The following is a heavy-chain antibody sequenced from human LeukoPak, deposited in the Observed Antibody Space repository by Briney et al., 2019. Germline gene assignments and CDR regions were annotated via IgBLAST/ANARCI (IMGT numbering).Heavy chain of an antibody. CDR3: ARDSLDSYYMDV. CDR2: INPNSGGT. Sequence: ASVKVSCKASGYTFTSYNMHWVRQAPGQGLEWMGWINPNSGGTNYAQKFQGRVTMTRDTSISTAYMELSRLRSDDTAVYYCARDSLDSYYMDVWGKGTTVTVSS. V-gene: IGHV1-2*02. CDR1: GYTFTSYN. J-gene: IGHJ6*03.